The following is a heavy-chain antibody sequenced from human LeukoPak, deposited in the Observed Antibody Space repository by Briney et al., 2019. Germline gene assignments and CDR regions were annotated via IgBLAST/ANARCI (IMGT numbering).Heavy chain of an antibody. J-gene: IGHJ4*02. D-gene: IGHD3-22*01. CDR2: ISTSGGST. CDR1: GFTFSSYG. CDR3: VTSGYYDSSGYYAY. V-gene: IGHV3-23*01. Sequence: GGTLRLSCAASGFTFSSYGMSWVRQAPGKGLEWVSTISTSGGSTYYADSVKGRFTISRDNSKNSLYLQMNSLRAEDTAVYYCVTSGYYDSSGYYAYWGQGTLVTVSS.